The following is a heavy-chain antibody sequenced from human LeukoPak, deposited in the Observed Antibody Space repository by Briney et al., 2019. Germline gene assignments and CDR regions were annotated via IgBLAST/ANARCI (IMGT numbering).Heavy chain of an antibody. CDR2: IYYSGST. CDR3: ASTVGALYDAFNI. CDR1: GGSISNYY. Sequence: SETLSLTCPVSGGSISNYYWSWIRQAPGKGLEWIGYIYYSGSTNYNPSLKSRVTISVDTSKNQFSLKPSSVTAADAAVYYCASTVGALYDAFNIWGQGTMVTVSS. D-gene: IGHD1-26*01. V-gene: IGHV4-59*08. J-gene: IGHJ3*02.